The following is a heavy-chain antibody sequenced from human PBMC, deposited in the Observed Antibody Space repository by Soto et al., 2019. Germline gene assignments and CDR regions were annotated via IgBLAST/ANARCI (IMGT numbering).Heavy chain of an antibody. CDR1: GFTFSDYY. D-gene: IGHD6-6*01. Sequence: QVQLVESGGGLVKPGGSLRLSCAASGFTFSDYYMNWIRQAPGKGLEWVSYISSGAITIYYADSVKGRFTISRDNAKNSVYLQMSSLRAEDTAVYYCAGQYSSSSVEFWGQGTLVTVSS. J-gene: IGHJ4*02. V-gene: IGHV3-11*01. CDR2: ISSGAITI. CDR3: AGQYSSSSVEF.